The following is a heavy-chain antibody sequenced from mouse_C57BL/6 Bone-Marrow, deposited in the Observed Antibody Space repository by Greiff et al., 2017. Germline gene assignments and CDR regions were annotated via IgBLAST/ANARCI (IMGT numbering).Heavy chain of an antibody. V-gene: IGHV1-55*01. CDR2: IYPGSGST. Sequence: QVQLQQPGAELVKPGASVKMSCKASGYTFTSYWITWVQPRPGQGLEWIGDIYPGSGSTNYNEKFKSKATLTVDTSSSTAYMQLSSLTSEDSAVYYCARKSTTVVAPGDFDVGGTGTTVTVSS. CDR3: ARKSTTVVAPGDFDV. J-gene: IGHJ1*03. D-gene: IGHD1-1*01. CDR1: GYTFTSYW.